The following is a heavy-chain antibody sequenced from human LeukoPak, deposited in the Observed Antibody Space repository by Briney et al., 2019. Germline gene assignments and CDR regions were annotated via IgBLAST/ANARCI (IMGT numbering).Heavy chain of an antibody. D-gene: IGHD3-22*01. CDR1: GYTFTGYY. J-gene: IGHJ4*02. CDR3: ARVPPTYYYDSSGYNVFDY. Sequence: ASVKVSCKASGYTFTGYYMHWVRQAPGQGLEWMGWINAYNGNTNYAQKLQGRVTMTTDTSTSTAYMELRSLRSDGTAVDYCARVPPTYYYDSSGYNVFDYWGQGTLVTVSS. CDR2: INAYNGNT. V-gene: IGHV1-18*04.